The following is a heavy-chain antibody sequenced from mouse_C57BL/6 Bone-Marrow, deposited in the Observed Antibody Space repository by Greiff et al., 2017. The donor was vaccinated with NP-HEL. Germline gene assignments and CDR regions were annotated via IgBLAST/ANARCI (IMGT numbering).Heavy chain of an antibody. CDR3: ARNRGNYFYYYAMDY. D-gene: IGHD2-1*01. CDR2: IWSGGST. J-gene: IGHJ4*01. Sequence: QVQLKESGPGLVQPSQCLSITCTVSGFSLTSYGVHWVRQSPGKGLEWLGVIWSGGSTDYNAAFISRQSTSKDNPTSQVFSKKHSMQADDTAIYYCARNRGNYFYYYAMDYWGQGTSVTVSS. V-gene: IGHV2-2*01. CDR1: GFSLTSYG.